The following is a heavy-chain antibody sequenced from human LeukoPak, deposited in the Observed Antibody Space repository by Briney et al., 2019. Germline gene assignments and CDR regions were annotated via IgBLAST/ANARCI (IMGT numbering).Heavy chain of an antibody. CDR3: ARDRDYSGYDLGAFDI. V-gene: IGHV4-4*02. D-gene: IGHD5-12*01. J-gene: IGHJ3*02. Sequence: SGTLSLTRAVSGGSISSSNWWSWVRQPPGKGLEWIGEIYHSGSTNYNPSLKSRVTISVDKSKNQFSLKLSSVTAADTAVYYCARDRDYSGYDLGAFDIWGQGTMVTVS. CDR2: IYHSGST. CDR1: GGSISSSNW.